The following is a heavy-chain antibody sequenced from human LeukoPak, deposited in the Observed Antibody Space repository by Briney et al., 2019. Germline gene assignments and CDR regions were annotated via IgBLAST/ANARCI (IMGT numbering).Heavy chain of an antibody. V-gene: IGHV4-30-4*08. CDR3: GTNEGSSWTAIDY. Sequence: PSETLSLTCTVSGGSTSSGDYYWSWIRQPPGKGLEWIGYIYYSGSTYYNPSLKSRVTISVDTSKNQFSLKLSSVTAADTAVYYCGTNEGSSWTAIDYWGQGTLVTVSS. CDR1: GGSTSSGDYY. CDR2: IYYSGST. D-gene: IGHD6-13*01. J-gene: IGHJ4*02.